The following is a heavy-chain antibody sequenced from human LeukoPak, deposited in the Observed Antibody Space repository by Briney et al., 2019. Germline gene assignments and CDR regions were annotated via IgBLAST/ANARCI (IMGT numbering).Heavy chain of an antibody. CDR2: IKSKTDGGTT. Sequence: GGSLRLSCAASGFTFSNAWMSWVRQAPGKGLEWVGRIKSKTDGGTTDYAAPVKGRFTISRDDSKNTLYLQMNSLKTEDTAVYYCTTALTDSSGYYYEDWGQGTLVTVSS. V-gene: IGHV3-15*01. CDR1: GFTFSNAW. CDR3: TTALTDSSGYYYED. J-gene: IGHJ4*02. D-gene: IGHD3-22*01.